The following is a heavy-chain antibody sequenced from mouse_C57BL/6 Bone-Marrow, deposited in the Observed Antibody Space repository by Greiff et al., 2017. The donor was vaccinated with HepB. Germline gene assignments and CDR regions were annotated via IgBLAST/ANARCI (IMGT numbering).Heavy chain of an antibody. J-gene: IGHJ4*01. Sequence: VQLQESGPGLVAPSQSLSITCTASGFSLTSYGVHWVRQPPGKGLEWLVVIWSDGSTTYNSALKSRLSISKDNSKSQVFLKMNSLQTDNTAMHYCARQLIYDGYSYYAMDYWGQGTSVTVSS. CDR1: GFSLTSYG. V-gene: IGHV2-6-1*01. CDR3: ARQLIYDGYSYYAMDY. D-gene: IGHD2-3*01. CDR2: IWSDGST.